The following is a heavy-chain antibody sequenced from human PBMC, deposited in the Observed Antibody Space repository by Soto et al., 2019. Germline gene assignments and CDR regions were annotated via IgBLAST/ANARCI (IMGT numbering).Heavy chain of an antibody. D-gene: IGHD2-15*01. CDR2: INSDGSST. J-gene: IGHJ4*02. Sequence: EVQLVESGGGLVQPGGSLRLSCAASGFTFSSYWVHWVRQAPGKGLVWVSRINSDGSSTSYADSVKGRFTISRDNAKNTLYLQMNSLRAEDTAVYYCARDLGAVAAFYTFDYWGQGTLVTVSS. V-gene: IGHV3-74*01. CDR3: ARDLGAVAAFYTFDY. CDR1: GFTFSSYW.